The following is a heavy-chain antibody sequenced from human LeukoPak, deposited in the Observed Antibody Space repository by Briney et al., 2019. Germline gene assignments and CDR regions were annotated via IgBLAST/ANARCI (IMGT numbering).Heavy chain of an antibody. CDR1: GYSFTTYW. CDR2: IYPGDSDA. J-gene: IGHJ4*02. V-gene: IGHV5-51*01. CDR3: ARRRDLYSGSYYPFDY. D-gene: IGHD1-26*01. Sequence: GESLKISCKGSGYSFTTYWIAWVRQMPGKGLEWMGIIYPGDSDARYSPSFQGQVTISADKSISTAYLQWSSLKASDTAMYYCARRRDLYSGSYYPFDYWGQGTLVTVSS.